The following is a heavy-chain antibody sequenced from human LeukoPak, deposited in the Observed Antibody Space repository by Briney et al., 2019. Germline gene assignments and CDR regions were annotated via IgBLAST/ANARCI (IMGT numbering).Heavy chain of an antibody. Sequence: GEINHSGSTNYNPSLKSRVTMSVDTSKNQFSLKLSSVTVADTAVYYCARRNGSGSSAPFDYWGQGTLVTVSS. CDR2: INHSGST. CDR3: ARRNGSGSSAPFDY. V-gene: IGHV4-34*01. D-gene: IGHD1-26*01. J-gene: IGHJ4*02.